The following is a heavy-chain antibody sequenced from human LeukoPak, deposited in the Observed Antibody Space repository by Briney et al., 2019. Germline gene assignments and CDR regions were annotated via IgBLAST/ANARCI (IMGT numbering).Heavy chain of an antibody. CDR2: INHSGST. V-gene: IGHV4-34*01. Sequence: SETLSLTCAVYGGSFSGYYWSWIRQPPGKGLEWIGEINHSGSTNYNPSLKSRVTISVDTSKNQFSLKLSSVTAADTAVYHCARAQLGINGYWGQGTLVTVSS. CDR1: GGSFSGYY. J-gene: IGHJ4*02. D-gene: IGHD7-27*01. CDR3: ARAQLGINGY.